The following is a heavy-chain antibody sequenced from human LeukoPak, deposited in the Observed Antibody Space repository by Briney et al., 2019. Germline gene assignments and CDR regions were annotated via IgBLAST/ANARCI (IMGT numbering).Heavy chain of an antibody. D-gene: IGHD6-19*01. CDR3: ALLAVASDFDY. J-gene: IGHJ4*02. CDR2: IASSGTIK. Sequence: GGSLRLSCVVSGFPFSVYEMNWVRQAPGKGLEWVSNIASSGTIKYYADSVKGRFSISRDNAKSTLYLQMNSLRVEDTAVYYCALLAVASDFDYWGQGALVTVSS. CDR1: GFPFSVYE. V-gene: IGHV3-48*03.